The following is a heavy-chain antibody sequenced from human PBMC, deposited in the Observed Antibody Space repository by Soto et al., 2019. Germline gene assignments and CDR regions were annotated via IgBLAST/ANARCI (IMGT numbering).Heavy chain of an antibody. V-gene: IGHV3-30*18. CDR1: GFTFSSYG. CDR3: AKDQMVAGITAAFDY. Sequence: PGGSLRLSCAASGFTFSSYGMHWVRQAPGKGLEWVAVISYDGSNKYYADSAKGRFTISRDNSKNTLYLQMNSLRAEDTAVYYCAKDQMVAGITAAFDYWGQGTLVTVSS. CDR2: ISYDGSNK. D-gene: IGHD6-19*01. J-gene: IGHJ4*02.